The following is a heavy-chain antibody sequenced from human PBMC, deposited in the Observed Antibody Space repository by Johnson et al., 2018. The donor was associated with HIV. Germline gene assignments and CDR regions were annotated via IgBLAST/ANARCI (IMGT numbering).Heavy chain of an antibody. D-gene: IGHD3-22*01. Sequence: QVQLVESGGGVVRPGGSLTLSCAASGFVFSDYVMHWVRQAPGKGLDWVTFIRYDGSGKYYADSVNGRFTISRDNSKNTLYLQMNSLRAEDTAVYYCAKDVGNYWPNAFDIWGQGTTVTVSS. CDR3: AKDVGNYWPNAFDI. V-gene: IGHV3-30*02. J-gene: IGHJ3*02. CDR2: IRYDGSGK. CDR1: GFVFSDYV.